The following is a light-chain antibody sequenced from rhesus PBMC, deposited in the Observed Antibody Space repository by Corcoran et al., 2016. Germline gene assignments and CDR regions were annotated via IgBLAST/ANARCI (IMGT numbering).Light chain of an antibody. J-gene: IGKJ1*01. CDR2: KAS. CDR1: ENVNNY. CDR3: QHNYGTPRT. V-gene: IGKV1-74*01. Sequence: DIQMTQSPSSLSASVGDRVTITFRASENVNNYLNWYQQKPGKAPKLLIYKASTLQSGGPSRFSGSGSGTDYIFTISSLQSEDVATYYCQHNYGTPRTFGQGTKVEIK.